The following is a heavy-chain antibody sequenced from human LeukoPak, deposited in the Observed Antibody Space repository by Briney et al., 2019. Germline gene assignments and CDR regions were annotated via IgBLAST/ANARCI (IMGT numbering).Heavy chain of an antibody. Sequence: SVKVSCKASGGTFSSYAISWVRQAPGHGLEWMGGIIPIFGTANYAQKFQGRVTITADESTSTAYMELSSLRSEDTAVYYCARDLRGLQGSDPWGQGTLVTVSS. CDR2: IIPIFGTA. J-gene: IGHJ5*02. V-gene: IGHV1-69*13. D-gene: IGHD4-11*01. CDR1: GGTFSSYA. CDR3: ARDLRGLQGSDP.